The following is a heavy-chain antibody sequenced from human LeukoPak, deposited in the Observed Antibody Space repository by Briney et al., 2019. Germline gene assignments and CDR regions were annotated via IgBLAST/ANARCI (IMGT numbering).Heavy chain of an antibody. Sequence: SVKVSCKASGGTFSSYAISWVRQAPGQGLEWMGRIIPILGIANYAQKVQGRVTITADKSTSTAYMELSSLRSEDTAVYYCARDKGNIVVVVAARYYYGMDVWGQGTTVTVSS. D-gene: IGHD2-15*01. CDR2: IIPILGIA. J-gene: IGHJ6*02. CDR3: ARDKGNIVVVVAARYYYGMDV. V-gene: IGHV1-69*04. CDR1: GGTFSSYA.